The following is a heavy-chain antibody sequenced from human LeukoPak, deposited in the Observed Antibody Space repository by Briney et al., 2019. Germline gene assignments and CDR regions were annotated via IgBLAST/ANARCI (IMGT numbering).Heavy chain of an antibody. Sequence: PGGSLRLSCAASGFTFDDYGMSWVRQAPGKGLEWVSGINWNGGSTGYADSVKGRFTISRDNAKNSLYLQMNSLRAEDTALYYCARGPKFAIRMIVVVTKGHFDYWGQGTLVTVSS. CDR3: ARGPKFAIRMIVVVTKGHFDY. D-gene: IGHD3-22*01. CDR2: INWNGGST. J-gene: IGHJ4*02. CDR1: GFTFDDYG. V-gene: IGHV3-20*04.